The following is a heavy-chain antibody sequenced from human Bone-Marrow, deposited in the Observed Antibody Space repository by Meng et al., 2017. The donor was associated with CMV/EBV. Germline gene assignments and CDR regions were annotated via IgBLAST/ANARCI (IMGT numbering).Heavy chain of an antibody. CDR3: VRDCFIPSCYWDTLGGRDS. CDR1: GYTFTGYY. J-gene: IGHJ4*02. D-gene: IGHD3-22*01. CDR2: ISNYKGNT. Sequence: ASVKVSCKASGYTFTGYYMHWVRQAPGQGLEWMGWISNYKGNTNYAQKFQGRVTMSTDTYTSTDYLELRRLRADDTAVYYCVRDCFIPSCYWDTLGGRDSWGQGTLVTVSS. V-gene: IGHV1-18*04.